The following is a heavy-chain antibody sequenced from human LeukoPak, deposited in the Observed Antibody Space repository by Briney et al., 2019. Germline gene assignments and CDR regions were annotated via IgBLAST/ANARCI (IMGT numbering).Heavy chain of an antibody. CDR2: ISYDGSNK. CDR1: GFTFSSYG. D-gene: IGHD6-6*01. V-gene: IGHV3-30*18. J-gene: IGHJ4*02. CDR3: AKGSEYSSTAD. Sequence: PGGSLRLSCAASGFTFSSYGMHWVRQAPGKGLEWVAVISYDGSNKYYADSVKGRFTISRDNSKNTLYLQMNSLRAEDTAVYYCAKGSEYSSTADWGQGTLVTVSS.